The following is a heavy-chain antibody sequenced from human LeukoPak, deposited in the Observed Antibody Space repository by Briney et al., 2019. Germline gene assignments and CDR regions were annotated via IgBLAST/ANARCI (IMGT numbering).Heavy chain of an antibody. CDR3: ATYTHWVAGDV. CDR1: GFTVTNNY. V-gene: IGHV3-66*01. D-gene: IGHD3-16*01. CDR2: VYSGGNT. J-gene: IGHJ6*02. Sequence: GGSLRLSCAVTGFTVTNNYMTWVRQAPGKGLEWVSVVYSGGNTYYADSVKGRFTISRDNAKNSLYLQMNSLRAEDTAVYYCATYTHWVAGDVWGQGTTVSVSS.